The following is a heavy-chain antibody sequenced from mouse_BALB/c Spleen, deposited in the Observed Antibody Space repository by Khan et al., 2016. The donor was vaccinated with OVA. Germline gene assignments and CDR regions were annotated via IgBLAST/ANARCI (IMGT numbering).Heavy chain of an antibody. CDR2: IRYDGNS. CDR3: ARGGSSGPAWFAY. Sequence: EVQLQESGPGLVKPSQSLSLSCSVTAYSITSGYFWNWIRQFPGNKLEWMGYIRYDGNSNYNPSLKNRISITRDTSRHQFFLMLISVTPEDTATYFCARGGSSGPAWFAYWGQGTLVTVSA. V-gene: IGHV3-6*02. J-gene: IGHJ3*01. D-gene: IGHD3-1*01. CDR1: AYSITSGYF.